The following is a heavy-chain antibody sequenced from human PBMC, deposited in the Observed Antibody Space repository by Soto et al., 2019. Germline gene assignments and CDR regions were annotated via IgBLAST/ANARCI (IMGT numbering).Heavy chain of an antibody. V-gene: IGHV4-4*02. CDR2: IYHSGST. CDR3: ARRRITTIRNWFDP. D-gene: IGHD3-22*01. Sequence: PSETLSLTCAVSGGSISSSNWWSWVRQPPGKGLEWIGEIYHSGSTNYNPSLKSRVTISVDKSKNQFSLKLSSVTAADTAVYYCARRRITTIRNWFDPWGQGTLVTVSS. J-gene: IGHJ5*02. CDR1: GGSISSSNW.